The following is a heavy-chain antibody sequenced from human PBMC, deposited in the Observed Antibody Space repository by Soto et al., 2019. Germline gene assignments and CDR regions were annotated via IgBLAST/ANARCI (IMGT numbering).Heavy chain of an antibody. CDR3: ARDRGGGGENY. CDR2: IIPILGIA. D-gene: IGHD3-10*01. CDR1: GGTFSSYT. J-gene: IGHJ4*02. Sequence: QVQLVQSGAEVKKPGSSVKVSCKASGGTFSSYTISWVRQAPGQGLEWMGRIIPILGIANYAQKFQGRVTITADKSTSPAYRELISLRPEDTAGYYCARDRGGGGENYWGQGTLVTVSS. V-gene: IGHV1-69*08.